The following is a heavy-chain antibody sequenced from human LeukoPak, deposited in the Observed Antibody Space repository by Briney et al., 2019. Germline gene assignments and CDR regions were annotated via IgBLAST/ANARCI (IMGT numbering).Heavy chain of an antibody. Sequence: QPGGSLRLSCAASGFTFSSYSMNWVRQAPGKGLEWVSYISSSSSTTYYADSVKGRFTISRDKSKNTLYLQMNSLRVEDTAVYYCAKKAAINAFDIWGQGTMVTVSS. D-gene: IGHD5-18*01. CDR1: GFTFSSYS. CDR2: ISSSSSTT. J-gene: IGHJ3*02. V-gene: IGHV3-48*01. CDR3: AKKAAINAFDI.